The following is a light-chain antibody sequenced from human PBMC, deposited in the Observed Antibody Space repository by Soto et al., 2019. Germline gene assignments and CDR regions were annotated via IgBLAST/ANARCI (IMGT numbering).Light chain of an antibody. J-gene: IGKJ1*01. CDR3: QNYNSYSEE. CDR2: KAS. Sequence: DIQMTHSPSTLSGSVLDRVTITFRASQTISSWLAWYQQKPGKAPKLLIYKASTLKSGVPSRFSGSGSGTEITLTISSLQPDDFATYYCQNYNSYSEEFGQGTKVDIK. V-gene: IGKV1-5*03. CDR1: QTISSW.